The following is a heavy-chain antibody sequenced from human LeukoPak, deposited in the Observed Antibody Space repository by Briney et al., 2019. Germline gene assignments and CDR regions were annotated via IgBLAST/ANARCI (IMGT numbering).Heavy chain of an antibody. D-gene: IGHD2-2*01. CDR2: ISGSGGST. Sequence: GGSLRLSCAAYGFTFSSYAMSWVRQAPGKGLEWVSAISGSGGSTYYADSVKGRFTISRDNSKNTLYLQMNSLRAEDTAVYYCAARYQLLRRAGFDPWGQGTLVTVSS. J-gene: IGHJ5*02. V-gene: IGHV3-23*01. CDR1: GFTFSSYA. CDR3: AARYQLLRRAGFDP.